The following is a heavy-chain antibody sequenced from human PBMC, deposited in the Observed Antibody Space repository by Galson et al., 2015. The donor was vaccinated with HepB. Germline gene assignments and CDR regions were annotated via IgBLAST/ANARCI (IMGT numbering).Heavy chain of an antibody. CDR1: HLVLGDYW. CDR3: ARDARHRPILFDP. V-gene: IGHV3-7*03. D-gene: IGHD3-3*01. Sequence: SLRLSCADSHLVLGDYWMSWVRQAPGKGLEWVACINQDGSEKNYVDSVKGRFTISRDNAKNSLFLQMNTLTAEDTAVYYCARDARHRPILFDPWGQGTLVTVSS. J-gene: IGHJ5*02. CDR2: INQDGSEK.